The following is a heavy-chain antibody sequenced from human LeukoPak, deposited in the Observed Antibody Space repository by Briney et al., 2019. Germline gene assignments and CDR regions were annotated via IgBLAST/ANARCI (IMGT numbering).Heavy chain of an antibody. CDR1: GFAFSSYA. J-gene: IGHJ4*02. Sequence: GGSMRLSCVASGFAFSSYAMTWVRQAPGKGLEWVSAISASGFNTYYADSVKGRFTISRDNSKNTLYLQMNSLRAEDTALYYCAKRENHDFNYWGQGTLVTVSS. D-gene: IGHD1-14*01. CDR2: ISASGFNT. V-gene: IGHV3-23*01. CDR3: AKRENHDFNY.